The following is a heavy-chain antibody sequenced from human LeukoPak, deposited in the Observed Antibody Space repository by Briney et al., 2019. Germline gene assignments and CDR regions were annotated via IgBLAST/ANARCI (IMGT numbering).Heavy chain of an antibody. J-gene: IGHJ4*02. V-gene: IGHV3-23*01. CDR1: GFTFSSYA. CDR3: AKDGGLWVSAHWGDS. CDR2: ISPSSGT. Sequence: GGSLRLSCAASGFTFSSYAMRWVRQAPGKGLEWVSAISPSSGTFYADSVKGRFTISRDNSKNTLYLQMNSLRAEDTAVYYCAKDGGLWVSAHWGDSWGRGTLVTVSS. D-gene: IGHD7-27*01.